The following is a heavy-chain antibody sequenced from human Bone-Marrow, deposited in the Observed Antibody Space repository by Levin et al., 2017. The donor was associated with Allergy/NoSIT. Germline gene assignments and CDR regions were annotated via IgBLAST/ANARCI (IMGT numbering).Heavy chain of an antibody. D-gene: IGHD6-19*01. Sequence: GESLKISCAASGFTFSNAWMSWVRQAPGKGLEWVGRIKSKTDGGTTDYAAPVKGRFTISRDDSKNTLYLQMNSLKTEDTAVYYCTTAYSSGWYYYYYGMDGWGQGTTVTVSS. CDR3: TTAYSSGWYYYYYGMDG. V-gene: IGHV3-15*01. CDR1: GFTFSNAW. J-gene: IGHJ6*02. CDR2: IKSKTDGGTT.